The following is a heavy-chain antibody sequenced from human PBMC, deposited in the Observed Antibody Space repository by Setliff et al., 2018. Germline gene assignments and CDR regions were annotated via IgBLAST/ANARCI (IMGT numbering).Heavy chain of an antibody. CDR3: ARDLGYCSRTSCHGDWFDP. V-gene: IGHV7-4-1*02. CDR1: GYTFSSYA. CDR2: INTITGNP. D-gene: IGHD2-2*01. J-gene: IGHJ5*02. Sequence: VASVKVSCKASGYTFSSYAMNWVRQAPGQGLEWMGRINTITGNPTYAQGFTGRFVFSLDTSVSTAYLQISSLKPEDTAVYYCARDLGYCSRTSCHGDWFDPWGQGTLVTVSS.